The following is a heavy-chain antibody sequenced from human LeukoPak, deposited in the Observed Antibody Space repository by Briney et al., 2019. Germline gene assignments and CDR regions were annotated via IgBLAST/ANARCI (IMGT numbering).Heavy chain of an antibody. V-gene: IGHV4-4*02. Sequence: SGTLSPTCAVSGGSISSSNWWSWVRQPPGKGLEWIGEIYHSGSTNYNPSLKSRVTISVDKSKNQFSLKLSSVTAADTAVYYCARGQKHCSSTSCYGLFDYWGQGTLVTVSS. J-gene: IGHJ4*02. D-gene: IGHD2-2*01. CDR3: ARGQKHCSSTSCYGLFDY. CDR1: GGSISSSNW. CDR2: IYHSGST.